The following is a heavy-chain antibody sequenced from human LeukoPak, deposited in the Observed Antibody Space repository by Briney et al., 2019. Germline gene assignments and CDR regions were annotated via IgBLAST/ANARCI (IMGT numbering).Heavy chain of an antibody. CDR1: GGSISSYY. Sequence: SETLSLTCTVSGGSISSYYWTWIRQPPGKGLEWIGYIYYSANTKYNASLKSRATISVDTSRNQFSLKLTSVTAADTAVYYCARYWGSTGVDHWGQGTLVTVSS. CDR3: ARYWGSTGVDH. J-gene: IGHJ4*02. CDR2: IYYSANT. V-gene: IGHV4-59*01. D-gene: IGHD2-8*02.